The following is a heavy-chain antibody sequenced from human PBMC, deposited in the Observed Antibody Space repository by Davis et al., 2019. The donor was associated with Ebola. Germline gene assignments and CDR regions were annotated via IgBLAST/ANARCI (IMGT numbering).Heavy chain of an antibody. D-gene: IGHD4-17*01. CDR3: ARQGGDYVSPNFDY. V-gene: IGHV4-34*01. CDR2: INHSGST. J-gene: IGHJ4*02. CDR1: GGSFSGYY. Sequence: SETLSLTCAVYGGSFSGYYWSWIRQPPGKGLEWIGEINHSGSTNYNPSLKSRVTISVDTSKNQFSLKLSSVTAADTAVYYCARQGGDYVSPNFDYWGQGTLVTVSS.